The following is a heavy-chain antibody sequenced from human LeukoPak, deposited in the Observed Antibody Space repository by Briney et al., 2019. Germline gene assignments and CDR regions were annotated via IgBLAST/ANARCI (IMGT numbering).Heavy chain of an antibody. V-gene: IGHV3-11*04. CDR2: ISQDSRNV. CDR3: ARGLYSSSWLYDY. Sequence: GGSLRLSCAGSGFILSNYYMSWIRQAPGKGLEWISYISQDSRNVYYADSVKGRFTISRDNAKDTLYLQMNSLRAEDTAVYYCARGLYSSSWLYDYWGQGTLVTVSS. J-gene: IGHJ4*02. CDR1: GFILSNYY. D-gene: IGHD6-13*01.